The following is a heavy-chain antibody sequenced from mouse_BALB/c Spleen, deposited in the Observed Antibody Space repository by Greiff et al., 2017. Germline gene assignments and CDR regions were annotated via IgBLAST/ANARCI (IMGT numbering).Heavy chain of an antibody. CDR3: ARVEHGLPYAMDY. D-gene: IGHD3-1*01. Sequence: QVQLQQPGAELVKPGASVKLSCKASGYTFTSYWMHWVKQRPGQGLEWIGEINPSNGRTNYNEKFKSKATLTVDKSSSTAYMQLSSLTSEDSAVYYCARVEHGLPYAMDYWGQGTSVTVSS. J-gene: IGHJ4*01. CDR2: INPSNGRT. CDR1: GYTFTSYW. V-gene: IGHV1S81*02.